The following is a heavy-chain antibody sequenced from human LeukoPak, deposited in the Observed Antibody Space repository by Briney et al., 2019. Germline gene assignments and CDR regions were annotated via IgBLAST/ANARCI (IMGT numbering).Heavy chain of an antibody. CDR2: IYSGGST. CDR3: ARDLPSYDYVWGSYRHDAFDI. V-gene: IGHV3-53*01. J-gene: IGHJ3*02. Sequence: GGSLRLSSAASGFTVSSNYMSWVRQAPGKGLEWVSVIYSGGSTYYADSVKGRFTISRDNSKNTLYLQMNSLRAEDTAVYYCARDLPSYDYVWGSYRHDAFDIWGQGTMVTVSS. D-gene: IGHD3-16*02. CDR1: GFTVSSNY.